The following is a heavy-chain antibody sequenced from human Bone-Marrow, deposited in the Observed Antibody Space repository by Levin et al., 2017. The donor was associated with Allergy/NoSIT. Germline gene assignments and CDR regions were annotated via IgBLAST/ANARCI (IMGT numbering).Heavy chain of an antibody. CDR3: ARGYDIWTPSYSGGILDY. D-gene: IGHD3-9*01. V-gene: IGHV3-30*04. CDR2: ISFDGTHT. CDR1: GFTFSGYV. Sequence: HGESLKISCAASGFTFSGYVLHWVRQAPGKGLEWVAVISFDGTHTYVADSVKGRSTISRDNSKNTVYLQMNSLRVEDTAVYYCARGYDIWTPSYSGGILDYWGQGTPVTVSS. J-gene: IGHJ4*02.